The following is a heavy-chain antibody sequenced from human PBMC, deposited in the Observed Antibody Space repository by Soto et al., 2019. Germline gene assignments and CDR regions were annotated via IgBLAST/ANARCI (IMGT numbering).Heavy chain of an antibody. Sequence: RASVKVSCKASGYIFSDYFIQWLRQAPGQGLEWVAWINPKTAATNYAKKFQDRVTVTSDTSSSTAYLELTRLRPDDTALYYCARIKWGLDYYSGMDVWGQGTAVTV. J-gene: IGHJ6*02. CDR3: ARIKWGLDYYSGMDV. CDR2: INPKTAAT. V-gene: IGHV1-2*02. CDR1: GYIFSDYF. D-gene: IGHD1-26*01.